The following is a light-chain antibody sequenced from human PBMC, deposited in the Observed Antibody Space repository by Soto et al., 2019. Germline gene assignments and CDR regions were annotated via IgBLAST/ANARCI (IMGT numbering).Light chain of an antibody. CDR3: SSYTSSSTYV. CDR2: DVS. J-gene: IGLJ1*01. V-gene: IGLV2-18*02. CDR1: SSDVGSSNG. Sequence: QSALTQPPSVSGSPGQSVAISCTGTSSDVGSSNGVSWYQQPPGTAPKLMIYDVSNRPSGVPDRFSGSKSGNTASLTISGLQADDEADYYCSSYTSSSTYVFGTVTKLTVL.